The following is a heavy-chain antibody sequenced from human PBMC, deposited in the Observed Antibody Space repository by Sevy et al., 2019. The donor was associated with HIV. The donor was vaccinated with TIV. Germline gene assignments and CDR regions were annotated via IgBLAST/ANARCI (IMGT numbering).Heavy chain of an antibody. J-gene: IGHJ6*02. Sequence: GGSLRLSCAASGFTFSNYWMSWVRQAPGKGLEWVANIKRDGSEKYYVASVKGRFTISGDNAKNSLHLQMNSLRAEDTAVYYCARDCSSTKCLWGLDVWGQGTTVTVSS. V-gene: IGHV3-7*03. CDR2: IKRDGSEK. CDR3: ARDCSSTKCLWGLDV. D-gene: IGHD2-2*01. CDR1: GFTFSNYW.